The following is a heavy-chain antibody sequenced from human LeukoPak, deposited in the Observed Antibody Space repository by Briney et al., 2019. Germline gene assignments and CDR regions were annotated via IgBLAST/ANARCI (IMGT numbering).Heavy chain of an antibody. CDR2: INPSGGST. D-gene: IGHD3-22*01. V-gene: IGHV1-46*03. CDR3: AREGYGYYYDSSGYKKTGGFEY. Sequence: GASVKVSCKASGYTFTSYYMHWVRQAPGQGLEWMGIINPSGGSTSYAQKFQGRVTMTRDTSTSTVYMELSSLRSEDTAVYYCAREGYGYYYDSSGYKKTGGFEYWGQGTLVTVSS. J-gene: IGHJ4*02. CDR1: GYTFTSYY.